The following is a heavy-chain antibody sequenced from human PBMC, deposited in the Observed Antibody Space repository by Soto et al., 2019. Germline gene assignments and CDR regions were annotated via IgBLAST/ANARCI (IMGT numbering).Heavy chain of an antibody. Sequence: GGSLRLSCAASGFTFSSYAMHWVRQAPGKGLEWVAVISYDGSNKYYADSVKGRFTISRDNSKNTLYLQMNSLRAEDTAVYYCARERSIAVAGRGAFDIWGQGTMVTVSS. J-gene: IGHJ3*02. V-gene: IGHV3-30-3*01. CDR3: ARERSIAVAGRGAFDI. CDR2: ISYDGSNK. D-gene: IGHD6-19*01. CDR1: GFTFSSYA.